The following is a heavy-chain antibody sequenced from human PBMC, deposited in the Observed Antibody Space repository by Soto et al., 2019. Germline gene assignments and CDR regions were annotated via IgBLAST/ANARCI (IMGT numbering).Heavy chain of an antibody. J-gene: IGHJ4*02. Sequence: SCKASGFPFSSYGMHWVRQAPGKGLDWVGVIWYDGSNKDYAESVKGRFTISRDNSKNMLYLQMNSLRADDTAVYYCASSINWGQGTLVTVSS. CDR3: ASSIN. V-gene: IGHV3-33*03. CDR2: IWYDGSNK. CDR1: GFPFSSYG.